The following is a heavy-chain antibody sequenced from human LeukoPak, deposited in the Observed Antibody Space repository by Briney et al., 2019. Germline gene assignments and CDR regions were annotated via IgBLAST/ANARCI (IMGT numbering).Heavy chain of an antibody. V-gene: IGHV3-23*01. CDR2: ISGSGGST. D-gene: IGHD6-13*01. Sequence: GGSLRLSCVASGFNFTSYAMSWVRQAPGKGLEWVSAISGSGGSTYYQDSVKGRFTISRDNSKNTLDLQMNSLRAEDTAVYYCAKEELAAAGRYLDSWGQGTLVTVSP. CDR3: AKEELAAAGRYLDS. J-gene: IGHJ4*02. CDR1: GFNFTSYA.